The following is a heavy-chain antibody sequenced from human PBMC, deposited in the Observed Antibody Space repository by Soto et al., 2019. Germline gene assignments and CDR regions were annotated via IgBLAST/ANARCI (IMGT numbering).Heavy chain of an antibody. CDR2: TYYSGET. Sequence: SETLSLTCTVSGGSISRGGYYWVWVRQDPGKGLDWIGYTYYSGETFYNPSLRSLITISSDKSNNQFSMRLTSVTAADTAVYYCARSRVGASSPSDFWGQGTLVTVSS. CDR3: ARSRVGASSPSDF. V-gene: IGHV4-31*01. D-gene: IGHD1-26*01. J-gene: IGHJ1*01. CDR1: GGSISRGGYY.